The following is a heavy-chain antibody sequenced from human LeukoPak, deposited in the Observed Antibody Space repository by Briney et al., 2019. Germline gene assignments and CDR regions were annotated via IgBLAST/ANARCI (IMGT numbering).Heavy chain of an antibody. CDR1: GGSISSYY. V-gene: IGHV4-59*01. CDR3: ARTTGHRPGENNWFDP. D-gene: IGHD3-10*01. CDR2: IYYSGST. J-gene: IGHJ5*02. Sequence: SETLSLTCTVSGGSISSYYWSWIRQPPGKGLEWIGYIYYSGSTNYNPSLKSRVTISVDTSKNQFSLKLSSVTAADTAVYYCARTTGHRPGENNWFDPWGQGTLVTVSS.